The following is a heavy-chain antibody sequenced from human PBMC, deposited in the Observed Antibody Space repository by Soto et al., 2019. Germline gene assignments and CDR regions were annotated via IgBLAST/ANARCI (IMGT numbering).Heavy chain of an antibody. CDR1: GDSINNDDFY. V-gene: IGHV4-31*03. CDR2: MYYSGGT. Sequence: SETLSLTCTVSGDSINNDDFYWSWIRQHPGKGLEWIGYMYYSGGTYYNPSLKSRITISVDTSKNQFSLKLSSVTAADTAVYFCAKALRFFEWSLDYWGQGTLVTVSS. D-gene: IGHD3-3*01. CDR3: AKALRFFEWSLDY. J-gene: IGHJ4*02.